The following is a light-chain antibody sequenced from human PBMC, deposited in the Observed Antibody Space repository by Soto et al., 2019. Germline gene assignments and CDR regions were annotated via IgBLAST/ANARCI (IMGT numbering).Light chain of an antibody. Sequence: QSVLTQPPSVSGAPGQSVTISCTGSSSNIGAGSDVHWYQHLPGTAPKLLIYGNNKRPSGVPDRFSGSKSGTSASLAITGLQADDEDDYYCQSHDSSLNSWVFGGGTKLTVL. V-gene: IGLV1-40*01. CDR2: GNN. J-gene: IGLJ3*02. CDR3: QSHDSSLNSWV. CDR1: SSNIGAGSD.